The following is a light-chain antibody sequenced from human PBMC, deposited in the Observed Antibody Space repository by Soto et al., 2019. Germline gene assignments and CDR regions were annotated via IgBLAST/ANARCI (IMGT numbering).Light chain of an antibody. J-gene: IGLJ2*01. CDR3: QSYDSSLSRSV. CDR1: SSNIGADYD. CDR2: GDT. Sequence: QPVLTQPPSVSGAPGQRVTISCTGSSSNIGADYDVHWYQQLPGTAPKLLIFGDTNRPSGVPDRFSGSKSGTSASLAITGLQTDDEADYYCQSYDSSLSRSVFGGGTKVTVL. V-gene: IGLV1-40*01.